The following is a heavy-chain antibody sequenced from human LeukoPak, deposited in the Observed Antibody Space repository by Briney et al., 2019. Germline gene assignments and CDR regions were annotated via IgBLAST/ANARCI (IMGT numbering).Heavy chain of an antibody. V-gene: IGHV4-34*01. J-gene: IGHJ6*03. D-gene: IGHD2-21*02. CDR1: GGSFSGYY. CDR3: ARIYCGGDCRGYYYHYYMDV. CDR2: INHSGST. Sequence: PSETLSLTCAVYGGSFSGYYWSWIRQPPGKGLEWIGEINHSGSTNYNPSLKSRVTISVDTSKNQFSLKLSSVTAADTAAYYCARIYCGGDCRGYYYHYYMDVWGKGTTVTISS.